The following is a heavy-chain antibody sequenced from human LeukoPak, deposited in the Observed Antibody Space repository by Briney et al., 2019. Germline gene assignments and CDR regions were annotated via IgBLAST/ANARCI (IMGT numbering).Heavy chain of an antibody. CDR2: ISAYNGNT. D-gene: IGHD2-21*02. CDR3: ARVPAAYCGGDCYSGFDY. CDR1: GYTFTSYG. Sequence: ASVKVSCKASGYTFTSYGISWVRQAPGQGREWMGWISAYNGNTNYAQKLQGRVTMTTDTSTSTAYMELRSLRSDDTAVYYCARVPAAYCGGDCYSGFDYWGQGTLVTVSS. V-gene: IGHV1-18*01. J-gene: IGHJ4*02.